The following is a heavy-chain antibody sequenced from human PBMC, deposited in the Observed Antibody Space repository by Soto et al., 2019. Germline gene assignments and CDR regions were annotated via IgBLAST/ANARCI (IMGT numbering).Heavy chain of an antibody. CDR2: IYYSGSS. V-gene: IGHV4-61*01. J-gene: IGHJ4*02. CDR3: AILRAMSSFGGVSA. Sequence: SENLSLSYTVSGASPSSGPDLWSWIRQPPGKGLEYIGYIYYSGSSNYNPSLKSRVTISSDMSKNKFSLRLNSVTAADTAIYYCAILRAMSSFGGVSAWGQGTLVTGS. D-gene: IGHD3-16*01. CDR1: GASPSSGPDL.